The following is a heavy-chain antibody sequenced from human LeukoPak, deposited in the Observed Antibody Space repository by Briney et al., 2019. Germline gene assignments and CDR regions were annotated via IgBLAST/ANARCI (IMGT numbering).Heavy chain of an antibody. V-gene: IGHV4-4*07. D-gene: IGHD5-24*01. CDR2: IYLSAST. J-gene: IGHJ4*02. CDR3: ARAAGYKISH. Sequence: PSETLSLTCTVSSGSISNYYWNWIRQPAGKGLEWIGRIYLSASTNYNPSLKSRVTMSLDTSENQFSLRLTSVTAADTAVYYCARAAGYKISHWGQGTLVTVSS. CDR1: SGSISNYY.